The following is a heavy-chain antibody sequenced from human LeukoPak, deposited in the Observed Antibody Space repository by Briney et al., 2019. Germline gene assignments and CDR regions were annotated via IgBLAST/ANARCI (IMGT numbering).Heavy chain of an antibody. V-gene: IGHV4-59*12. D-gene: IGHD2-2*02. CDR3: ARGLGCSSTSCYTPWFDP. CDR1: GGSISSYY. Sequence: PSETLSLTCTVSGGSISSYYWGWIRQPPGKGLEWIGYIYYSGSTNYNPSLKSRVTISVDTSKNQFSLKLSSVTAADTAVYYCARGLGCSSTSCYTPWFDPWGQGTLVTVSS. CDR2: IYYSGST. J-gene: IGHJ5*02.